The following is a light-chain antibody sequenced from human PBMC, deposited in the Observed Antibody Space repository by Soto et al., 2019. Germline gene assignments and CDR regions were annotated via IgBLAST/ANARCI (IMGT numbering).Light chain of an antibody. CDR1: SGSIASNY. Sequence: NFILTQPHSVSESPGKTVTISCTRSSGSIASNYVQWYQQRPGSAPTTVIYEDNQRPSGVPDRFSGSIDSSSNSASLTISGLKTEDEADYYCQSYDSSTVVFGGGTKRPS. V-gene: IGLV6-57*04. CDR3: QSYDSSTVV. CDR2: EDN. J-gene: IGLJ2*01.